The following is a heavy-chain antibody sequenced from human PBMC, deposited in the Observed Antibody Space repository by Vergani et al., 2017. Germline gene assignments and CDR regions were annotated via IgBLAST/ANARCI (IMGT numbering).Heavy chain of an antibody. V-gene: IGHV3-11*01. CDR2: ISSSGSTI. D-gene: IGHD4-17*01. Sequence: QVQLVESGGGLVKPGGSLRLSCAASGFTFSDYYMSWIRQAPGKGLEWVSYISSSGSTIYYADSVKGRFTISRHNSKNTLYLQMNSLRAEDTAVYYCAREGFAGDYVDLYGMDVWGQGTTVTVSS. J-gene: IGHJ6*02. CDR3: AREGFAGDYVDLYGMDV. CDR1: GFTFSDYY.